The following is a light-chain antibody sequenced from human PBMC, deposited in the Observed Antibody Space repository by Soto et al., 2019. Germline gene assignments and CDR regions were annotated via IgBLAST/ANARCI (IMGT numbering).Light chain of an antibody. J-gene: IGKJ1*01. V-gene: IGKV3-20*01. CDR2: DAS. Sequence: EIVLTQSPGTLSLSPGERATLSCRASQSVRSTYVAWYQQKPGQAPRLLIFDASSRATGIPDRFSGSGSGTDFTLSISRLEPEDFPVYYCHQYGASPATFGQGTKVEIK. CDR3: HQYGASPAT. CDR1: QSVRSTY.